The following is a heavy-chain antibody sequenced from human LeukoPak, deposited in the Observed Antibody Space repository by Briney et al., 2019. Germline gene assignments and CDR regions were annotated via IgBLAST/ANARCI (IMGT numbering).Heavy chain of an antibody. J-gene: IGHJ3*02. D-gene: IGHD2-15*01. Sequence: GRSLRLSCVASGFTFNSYAMHWVRQVPGKGLEWVAIVLGDGRNRYYADSVQGRFTISRDNSKNTLYLQMNSLTTEDTAVYYCARGESGSGVDIWGQGTMVTVSS. V-gene: IGHV3-30-3*01. CDR2: VLGDGRNR. CDR3: ARGESGSGVDI. CDR1: GFTFNSYA.